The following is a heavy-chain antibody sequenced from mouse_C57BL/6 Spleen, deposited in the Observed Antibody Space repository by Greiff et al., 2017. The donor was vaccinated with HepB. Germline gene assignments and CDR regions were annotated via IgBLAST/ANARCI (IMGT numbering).Heavy chain of an antibody. CDR2: ISYDGSN. CDR3: ARDRDGYSGY. J-gene: IGHJ2*01. CDR1: GYSITSGYY. D-gene: IGHD2-3*01. V-gene: IGHV3-6*01. Sequence: EVKLMESGPGLVKPSQSLSLTCSVTGYSITSGYYWNWIRQFPGNKLEWMGYISYDGSNNYNPSLKNRISITRDTSKNQFFLKLNSVTTEDTATYYCARDRDGYSGYWGQGTTLTVSS.